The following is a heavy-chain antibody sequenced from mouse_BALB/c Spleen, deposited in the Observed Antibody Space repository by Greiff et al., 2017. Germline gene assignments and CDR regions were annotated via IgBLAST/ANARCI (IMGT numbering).Heavy chain of an antibody. D-gene: IGHD1-1*02. J-gene: IGHJ4*01. CDR3: AKERWEAMDY. CDR2: IWRGGST. CDR1: GFSLTSYG. Sequence: QVQLKESGPSLVQPSQSLSITCTVSGFSLTSYGVHWVRQSPGKGLEWLGVIWRGGSTDYNAAFMSRLSTTKDNSKRQVFFKMNRLQADDTAIYYCAKERWEAMDYWGQGTSVTVSA. V-gene: IGHV2-5-1*01.